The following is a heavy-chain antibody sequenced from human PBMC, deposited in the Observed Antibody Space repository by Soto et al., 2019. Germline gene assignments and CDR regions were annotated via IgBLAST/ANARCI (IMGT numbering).Heavy chain of an antibody. CDR2: ISSRGTVK. J-gene: IGHJ5*02. CDR3: TRYRWFDA. CDR1: VFTLSNYE. V-gene: IGHV3-48*03. Sequence: RGSLILSCAASVFTLSNYEMNWVRQAPGKGLEWISYISSRGTVKYHADSVKGRFTISRDNAKNSLYLQMNSLRAEDTAVYYCTRYRWFDAWGKGNLVTVSS. D-gene: IGHD3-16*02.